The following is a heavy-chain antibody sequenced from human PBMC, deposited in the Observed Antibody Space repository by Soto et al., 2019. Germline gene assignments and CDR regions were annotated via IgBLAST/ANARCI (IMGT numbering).Heavy chain of an antibody. D-gene: IGHD2-15*01. V-gene: IGHV1-18*01. J-gene: IGHJ2*01. CDR3: AKDHHMRVRGSPASGGWYFEN. Sequence: QVQLVQSGAEVKRPGASVEVSCKDSGYTFSEYGISWVRQAPGQGLEWLGWISPYNGETSFPQNDDGRFTMATATSTNTAYMDLRSLRSDYTAVYSCAKDHHMRVRGSPASGGWYFENWGPGTLVTVSS. CDR2: ISPYNGET. CDR1: GYTFSEYG.